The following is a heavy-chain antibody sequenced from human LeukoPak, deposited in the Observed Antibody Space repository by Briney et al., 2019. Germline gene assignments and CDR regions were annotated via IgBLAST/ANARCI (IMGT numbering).Heavy chain of an antibody. CDR2: IIPILGIA. V-gene: IGHV1-69*04. CDR3: ASSTYCGGDCYRSWFDP. J-gene: IGHJ5*02. D-gene: IGHD2-21*02. Sequence: SVKVSCEASGGTFSSYAISWVRQAPGQGLEWMGRIIPILGIANYAQKFQGRVTITADKSTSTAYMELSSLRSEDTAVYYCASSTYCGGDCYRSWFDPWGQGTLVTVSS. CDR1: GGTFSSYA.